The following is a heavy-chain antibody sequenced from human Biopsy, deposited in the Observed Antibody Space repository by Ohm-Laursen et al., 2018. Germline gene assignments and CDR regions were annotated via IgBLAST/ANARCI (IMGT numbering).Heavy chain of an antibody. J-gene: IGHJ3*02. D-gene: IGHD3-10*01. CDR3: ARDRMVTIITLVRADTFDI. V-gene: IGHV1-2*02. CDR2: VNPNSGAT. CDR1: GHTFTDYS. Sequence: SVKVSCKAPGHTFTDYSLHWARQAPGQGLEWMGWVNPNSGATNYAQKFQGRVTMTSDTSISTAYIELRRLISDDTAVYFCARDRMVTIITLVRADTFDIWGQGTLVSVSS.